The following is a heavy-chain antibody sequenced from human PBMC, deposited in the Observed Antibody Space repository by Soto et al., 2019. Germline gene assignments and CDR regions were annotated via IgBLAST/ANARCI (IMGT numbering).Heavy chain of an antibody. CDR3: AKVQSYDFWRGHYYYYYYRMDV. J-gene: IGHJ6*02. CDR2: ISGSGGST. V-gene: IGHV3-23*01. Sequence: GGSLRLSCGASGFTFSSYAMSWVRQAPGKGLEWVSAISGSGGSTYYADSVKGRFTISRDNSKNTLYLQMNSLRAEDTAVYYCAKVQSYDFWRGHYYYYYYRMDVWGQGTKVTVYS. CDR1: GFTFSSYA. D-gene: IGHD3-3*01.